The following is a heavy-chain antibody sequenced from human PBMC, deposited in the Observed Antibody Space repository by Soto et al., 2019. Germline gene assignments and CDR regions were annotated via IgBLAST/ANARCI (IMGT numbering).Heavy chain of an antibody. CDR2: ISSRSNFI. D-gene: IGHD2-8*01. CDR3: ARVKKLYGNSVYYYGMDV. CDR1: GFIFGNYS. Sequence: EVQLVESGGGLVRPGGSLRLSCEASGFIFGNYSMNWVRQAPGKGLEWVSSISSRSNFIYYADSLRGRVTISRDNTQNSLHLQMSSLRVEDTAIYYCARVKKLYGNSVYYYGMDVWGQGPTVTVSS. J-gene: IGHJ6*02. V-gene: IGHV3-21*01.